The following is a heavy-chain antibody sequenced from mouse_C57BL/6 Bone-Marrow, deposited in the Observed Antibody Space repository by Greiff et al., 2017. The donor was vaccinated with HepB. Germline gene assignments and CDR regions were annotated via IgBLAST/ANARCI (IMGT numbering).Heavy chain of an antibody. D-gene: IGHD1-1*01. CDR2: IYPGSGST. CDR3: TNYYGSSWDY. J-gene: IGHJ2*01. Sequence: VQLQQPGAELVKPGASVKMSCKASGYTFTSYWITWVKQRPGQGLEWIGDIYPGSGSTNYNEKFKSKATLTVDTSSSTAYLQLSSLTSEDTAVYYCTNYYGSSWDYWGQGTTLTVSS. CDR1: GYTFTSYW. V-gene: IGHV1-55*01.